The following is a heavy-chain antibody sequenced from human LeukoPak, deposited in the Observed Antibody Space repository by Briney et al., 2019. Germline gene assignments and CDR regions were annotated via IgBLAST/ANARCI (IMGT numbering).Heavy chain of an antibody. CDR3: ARAVIRGNWFDP. V-gene: IGHV1-2*02. CDR2: INPNSGGT. Sequence: APVKVSCKASGYTFTGYYMHWVRQAPGQGLEWMGWINPNSGGTNYAQKFQGRVTMTRDTSISTAYMELSRLRSDDTAVYYCARAVIRGNWFDPWGQGTLVTVSS. J-gene: IGHJ5*02. CDR1: GYTFTGYY. D-gene: IGHD2/OR15-2a*01.